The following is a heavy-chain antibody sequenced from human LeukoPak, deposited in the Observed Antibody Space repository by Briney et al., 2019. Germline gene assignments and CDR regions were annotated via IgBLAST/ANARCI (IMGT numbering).Heavy chain of an antibody. V-gene: IGHV4-59*01. CDR1: GGSISSYY. CDR2: IYYSGST. Sequence: SETLSLTCTVSGGSISSYYWSWIRQPPGKGLEWIGYIYYSGSTNYNPSLKSRVTISVDTSKNQFSLKLSSVTAEDTAVYYCVRAPRDSSTMLDYWGQGTLVTVSS. CDR3: VRAPRDSSTMLDY. D-gene: IGHD6-13*01. J-gene: IGHJ4*02.